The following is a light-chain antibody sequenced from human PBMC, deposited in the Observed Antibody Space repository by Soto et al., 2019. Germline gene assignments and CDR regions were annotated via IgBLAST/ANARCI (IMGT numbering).Light chain of an antibody. V-gene: IGKV3-20*01. CDR1: QSVSSNY. CDR3: EQYSNSPRT. J-gene: IGKJ1*01. Sequence: EIVLTQSPGTLSLSPGERATPSCRASQSVSSNYLAWYQQKPGQAPRLLIYRASSRATGIPDRFSGSGSGTDFTLTISRLDPEDFAVYYCEQYSNSPRTFGQGTKVDIK. CDR2: RAS.